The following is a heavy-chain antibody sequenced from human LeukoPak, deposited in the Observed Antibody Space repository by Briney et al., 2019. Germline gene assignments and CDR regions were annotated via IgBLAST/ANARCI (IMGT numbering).Heavy chain of an antibody. V-gene: IGHV3-66*01. CDR2: IYSGGST. J-gene: IGHJ4*02. CDR3: ARDPVH. Sequence: PGGSLRLSCAASGFTVRSNYMSWVRQAPGEGLELVSVIYSGGSTYYADSVKGRFTISRDNSKNTLYLQTNSLRAEDTAVYYCARDPVHWGQGTLVTVSS. CDR1: GFTVRSNY.